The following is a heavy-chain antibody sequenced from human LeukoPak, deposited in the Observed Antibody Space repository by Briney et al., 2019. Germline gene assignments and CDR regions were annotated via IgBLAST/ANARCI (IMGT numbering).Heavy chain of an antibody. CDR3: ARVRLRTVPGGSYYDY. Sequence: SETLSLTCIVSGGSISSNSYYWGWIRQPPGKGLAWIGSLYYSGSTYYNPSLKSRVTISVDTSKNQFSLKLSSVTAADTAVYYCARVRLRTVPGGSYYDYWGQGTLVTVSS. D-gene: IGHD1-26*01. V-gene: IGHV4-39*01. CDR1: GGSISSNSYY. CDR2: LYYSGST. J-gene: IGHJ4*02.